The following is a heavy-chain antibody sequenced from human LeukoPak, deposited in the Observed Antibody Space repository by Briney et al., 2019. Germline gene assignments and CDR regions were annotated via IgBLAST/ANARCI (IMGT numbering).Heavy chain of an antibody. V-gene: IGHV3-23*01. CDR1: GYTFSTYA. J-gene: IGHJ4*02. CDR2: ISGSGGST. D-gene: IGHD1-26*01. Sequence: GGSLRLSCAASGYTFSTYAMTWVRQAPGKGLEWVSVISGSGGSTYYADSVKGRFTISRDNSKNTLYLQMNSLRAEDTAVYYCAKMDPIVGASNFDYWGQGTLVTVSS. CDR3: AKMDPIVGASNFDY.